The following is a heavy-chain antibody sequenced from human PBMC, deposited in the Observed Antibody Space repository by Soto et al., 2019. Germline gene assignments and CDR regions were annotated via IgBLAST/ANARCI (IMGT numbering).Heavy chain of an antibody. V-gene: IGHV1-69*13. CDR1: GGTFISYA. D-gene: IGHD3-22*01. CDR2: IIPIFGTA. CDR3: ARRRITMIVVVMVDDAFDI. J-gene: IGHJ3*02. Sequence: GASVKVSCKASGGTFISYALSWVRQAPGQGLEWMGGIIPIFGTANYAQKFQGRVTITADESTSTAYMELSSLRSEDTAVYYCARRRITMIVVVMVDDAFDIWGQGTMVTVSS.